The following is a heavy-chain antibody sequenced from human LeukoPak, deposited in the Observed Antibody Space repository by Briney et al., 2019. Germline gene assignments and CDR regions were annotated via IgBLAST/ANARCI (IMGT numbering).Heavy chain of an antibody. J-gene: IGHJ4*02. CDR1: GASVSSGGYY. Sequence: PSETLSLTCTVSGASVSSGGYYWSWIRQHPGKGLEWIGYIYYSGSTYYNPSLKSRVTISADTSRNQFSLKLTSVTAADTAVYYCASLDTAMVKVDSWGQGTLVTVSS. D-gene: IGHD5-18*01. CDR2: IYYSGST. CDR3: ASLDTAMVKVDS. V-gene: IGHV4-31*03.